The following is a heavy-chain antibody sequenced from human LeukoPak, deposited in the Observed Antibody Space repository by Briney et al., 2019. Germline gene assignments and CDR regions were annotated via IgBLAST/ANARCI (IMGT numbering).Heavy chain of an antibody. Sequence: ASVKVPCKASGYTFTSYGISWVRQAPGQGLEWMGWISAYNGNTNYAQKLQGRVTMTTDTSTSTAYMELRSLRSDDTAVYYCASDIAEGVVTTYYFDYWGQGTLVTVSS. D-gene: IGHD3-3*01. CDR3: ASDIAEGVVTTYYFDY. CDR1: GYTFTSYG. CDR2: ISAYNGNT. V-gene: IGHV1-18*01. J-gene: IGHJ4*02.